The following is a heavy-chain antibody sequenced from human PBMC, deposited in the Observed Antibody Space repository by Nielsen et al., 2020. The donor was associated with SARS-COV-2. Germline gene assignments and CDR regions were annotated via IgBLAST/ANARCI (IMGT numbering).Heavy chain of an antibody. J-gene: IGHJ6*02. CDR3: ARSVGSARPYYYYGMDV. V-gene: IGHV5-51*01. Sequence: KVSCKGSGYSFTSYWIGWVRQMPGKGLEWMGIIYPGDSDTKYSPSFQGQVTISADKSISTAYLQWSSLKASDTAMYYCARSVGSARPYYYYGMDVWGQGTTVTVSS. CDR2: IYPGDSDT. CDR1: GYSFTSYW. D-gene: IGHD1-26*01.